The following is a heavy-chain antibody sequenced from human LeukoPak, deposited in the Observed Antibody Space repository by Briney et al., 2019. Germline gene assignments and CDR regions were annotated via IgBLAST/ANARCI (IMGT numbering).Heavy chain of an antibody. J-gene: IGHJ4*02. Sequence: PGGSLRLSCAASGFTVSSNYMSWVRQAPGKGLEWVSVIYSGGSTYYVDSVKGRFTISRDNSKNTVYLQMNSLRPEDTAVYYCVKGAGLGVTTSWDYWGQGTLVAVSS. CDR1: GFTVSSNY. CDR2: IYSGGST. CDR3: VKGAGLGVTTSWDY. V-gene: IGHV3-53*05. D-gene: IGHD4-17*01.